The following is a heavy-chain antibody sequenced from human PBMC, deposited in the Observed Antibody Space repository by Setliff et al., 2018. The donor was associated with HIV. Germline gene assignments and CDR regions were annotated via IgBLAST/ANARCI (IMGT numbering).Heavy chain of an antibody. Sequence: ASVKVSCKASGYTFTGYYMHWVRQAPGQGLEWMGWINPNSGDTDYAQKFQGRVTMTRDTSISTAYMELSSLRSEDTAVYYCAWTQDGPGGNYFDHWGQGTLVTVSS. CDR1: GYTFTGYY. V-gene: IGHV1-2*02. J-gene: IGHJ4*02. CDR2: INPNSGDT. CDR3: AWTQDGPGGNYFDH.